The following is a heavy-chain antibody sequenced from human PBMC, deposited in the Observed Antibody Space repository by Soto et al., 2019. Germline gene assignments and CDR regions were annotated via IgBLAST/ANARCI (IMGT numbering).Heavy chain of an antibody. CDR3: AKDRTILGYCTNGVCPHFDY. CDR1: GFTFSSYA. V-gene: IGHV3-23*01. CDR2: ISCSGGST. J-gene: IGHJ4*02. D-gene: IGHD2-8*01. Sequence: GGSLRLSCAASGFTFSSYAMSWVRQAPGKGLEWVSAISCSGGSTYYADSVKGRFTISRENSKNTLYLQMNSLRAEDTAVYYCAKDRTILGYCTNGVCPHFDYWGQGTLVTVSS.